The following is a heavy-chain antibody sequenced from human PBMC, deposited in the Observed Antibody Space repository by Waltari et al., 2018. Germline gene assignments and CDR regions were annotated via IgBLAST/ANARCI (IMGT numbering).Heavy chain of an antibody. CDR3: ARGQGLGEAGRIFYFDY. CDR1: GYTFTSYA. D-gene: IGHD6-19*01. Sequence: QVQLVQSGAEVRKPGASVKVSCKASGYTFTSYAITWVRQAPGQGLEWMGWISAYNGNTNYAQTLQGRVTMTTDTSTSTAYMELRSLRSDDTAVYYCARGQGLGEAGRIFYFDYWGQGTLVTVSS. V-gene: IGHV1-18*01. J-gene: IGHJ4*02. CDR2: ISAYNGNT.